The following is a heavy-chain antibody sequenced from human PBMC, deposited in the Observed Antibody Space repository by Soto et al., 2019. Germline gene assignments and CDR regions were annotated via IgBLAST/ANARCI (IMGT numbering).Heavy chain of an antibody. J-gene: IGHJ3*02. D-gene: IGHD3-3*01. CDR1: GFTFSNAW. Sequence: EVQLVESGGGLVKPGGSLRLSCAASGFTFSNAWMSWVRQAPGKGLEWVGRIKSRSDGGTTDYAAPVKGRFTISRDDSKNTLFLQMNSLKTEDTAVYYCVANYDFWSCHDPDAVDIWGQGTMVTVSS. CDR2: IKSRSDGGTT. V-gene: IGHV3-15*01. CDR3: VANYDFWSCHDPDAVDI.